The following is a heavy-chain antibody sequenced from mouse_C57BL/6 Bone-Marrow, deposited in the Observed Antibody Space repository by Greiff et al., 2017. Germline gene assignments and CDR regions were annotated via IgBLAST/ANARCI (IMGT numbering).Heavy chain of an antibody. CDR2: IDPSDSYT. Sequence: QVQLQQPGAELVRPGTSVKLSCKASGYTFTSYWMHWVKQRPGQGLEWIGVIDPSDSYTNYHQKFKGKATLTVDTSSSTAYLQLSSLTSEDSAVYYCARGPDYYGSSYWYFDVWGTGTTVTVSS. V-gene: IGHV1-59*01. CDR3: ARGPDYYGSSYWYFDV. D-gene: IGHD1-1*01. J-gene: IGHJ1*03. CDR1: GYTFTSYW.